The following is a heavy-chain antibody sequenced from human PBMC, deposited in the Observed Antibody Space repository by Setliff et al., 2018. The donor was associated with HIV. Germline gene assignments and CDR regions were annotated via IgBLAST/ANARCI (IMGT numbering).Heavy chain of an antibody. J-gene: IGHJ4*02. CDR2: IRYDGSVK. V-gene: IGHV3-30*02. Sequence: GSLRLSCAASGFSFSRCGMHWVRQAPGKGLEWVTFIRYDGSVKYYADSVKERFTIPRVNLKNTLYPQINNLRAEDAAVYYCAKDDPLFVYWGQGALVPVSS. CDR1: GFSFSRCG. CDR3: AKDDPLFVY.